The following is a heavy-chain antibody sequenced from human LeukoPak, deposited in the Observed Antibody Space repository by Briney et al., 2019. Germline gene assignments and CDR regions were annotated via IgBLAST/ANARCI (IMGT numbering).Heavy chain of an antibody. CDR3: ARGWASSWYYFDF. CDR2: TYDSGSS. J-gene: IGHJ4*02. D-gene: IGHD2-2*01. V-gene: IGHV4-59*01. CDR1: GGSMRNYY. Sequence: KPSETLSLTCAVSGGSMRNYYWSWIRQPPGKGLEWIGYTYDSGSSSYNPSLRSRVSISIDTSKNQFSLNLSSVTAADTAVYYCARGWASSWYYFDFWGQGTLGTVSS.